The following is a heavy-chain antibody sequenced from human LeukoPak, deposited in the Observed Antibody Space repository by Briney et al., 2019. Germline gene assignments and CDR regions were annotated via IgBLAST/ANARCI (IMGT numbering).Heavy chain of an antibody. Sequence: SGTLSLTCAASGGSISSSNWWSWVRQPPGKGLEWIGEIYHSGSTNYNPSLKSRVTISVDKSKNQFSLKLSSVTAADTAVYYCARASITMVRGFDYWGQGTLVTVSS. CDR3: ARASITMVRGFDY. V-gene: IGHV4-4*02. CDR2: IYHSGST. J-gene: IGHJ4*02. CDR1: GGSISSSNW. D-gene: IGHD3-10*01.